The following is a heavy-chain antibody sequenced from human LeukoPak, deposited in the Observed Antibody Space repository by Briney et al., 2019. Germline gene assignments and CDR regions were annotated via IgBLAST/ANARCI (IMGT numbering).Heavy chain of an antibody. CDR3: VRSGSYSQSDY. V-gene: IGHV4-39*07. Sequence: SETLSLTCTVSGGSISSSSYYWGWIRQPPGKGLEWIGSIYYSGSTYYNPSLKSRVTISVDTSKNQFSLKLSSVTAADTAVYYCVRSGSYSQSDYWGQGTLVTVSS. CDR2: IYYSGST. D-gene: IGHD1-26*01. CDR1: GGSISSSSYY. J-gene: IGHJ4*02.